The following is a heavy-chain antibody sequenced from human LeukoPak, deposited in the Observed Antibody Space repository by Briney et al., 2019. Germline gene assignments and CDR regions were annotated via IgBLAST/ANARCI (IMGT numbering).Heavy chain of an antibody. Sequence: ASVKVSCKAFGYTFTSNYMHWVRQAPGQGPEWMGVISPSGGSTTYAQKFQGRVTLTRDMSISTAYMELSRLRSDDTAVYYCARSLGDYYYYMDVWGKGTTVTVSS. J-gene: IGHJ6*03. CDR2: ISPSGGST. CDR1: GYTFTSNY. V-gene: IGHV1-46*01. CDR3: ARSLGDYYYYMDV. D-gene: IGHD3-16*01.